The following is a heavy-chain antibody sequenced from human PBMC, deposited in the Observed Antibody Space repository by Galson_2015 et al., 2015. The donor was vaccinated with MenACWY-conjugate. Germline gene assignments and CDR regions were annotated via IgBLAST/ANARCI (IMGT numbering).Heavy chain of an antibody. D-gene: IGHD2-8*01. CDR2: ISFSSSST. Sequence: SLRHSCAASGFRFGDYYMSWIRQAPGEPLEWISDISFSSSSTSYADTVRGRFTISRDNAQNSLYLQMDSLRAEDTAVYFCARDGLYGRIDYWGQGTLVTVSS. CDR3: ARDGLYGRIDY. J-gene: IGHJ4*02. V-gene: IGHV3-11*06. CDR1: GFRFGDYY.